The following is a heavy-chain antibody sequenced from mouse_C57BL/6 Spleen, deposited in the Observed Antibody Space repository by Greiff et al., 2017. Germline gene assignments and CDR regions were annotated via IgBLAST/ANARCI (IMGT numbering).Heavy chain of an antibody. CDR1: GYTFTSYD. CDR2: IYPRDGST. V-gene: IGHV1-85*01. Sequence: QVQLKQSGPELVKPGASVKLSCKASGYTFTSYDINWVKQRPGQGLEWIGWIYPRDGSTKYNEMFKGKATLIVDTSSSTAYMELHSVTSEDSAVYFCARSGTTVVATDWYFDVWGTGTTVTVSS. J-gene: IGHJ1*03. D-gene: IGHD1-1*01. CDR3: ARSGTTVVATDWYFDV.